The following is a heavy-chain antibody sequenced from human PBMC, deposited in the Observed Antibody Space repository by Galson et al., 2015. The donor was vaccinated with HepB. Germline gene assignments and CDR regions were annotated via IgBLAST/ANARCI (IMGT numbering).Heavy chain of an antibody. CDR1: RFALSNYG. Sequence: SLRLSCAASRFALSNYGMTWVRQAPGKGLEWVSGVSVNGGSTYYADSVKGRFTISRDNSRNTLHLQMNSLRAEDTAVYYCARDSWRSYNYYYDYGMDVWGQGTTVTVSS. V-gene: IGHV3-23*01. CDR3: ARDSWRSYNYYYDYGMDV. D-gene: IGHD3-16*01. J-gene: IGHJ6*01. CDR2: VSVNGGST.